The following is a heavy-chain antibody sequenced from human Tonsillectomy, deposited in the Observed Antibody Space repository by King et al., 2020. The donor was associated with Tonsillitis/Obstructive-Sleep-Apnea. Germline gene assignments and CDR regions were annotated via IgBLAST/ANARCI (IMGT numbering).Heavy chain of an antibody. Sequence: VQLVESGGGLVNPGGSLRLSCAASGFTFSDYYMSWIRQAPGKGLEWVSHISSSSRYTNYADSVKGRFTVSRDNAKNSLYLQMNSLRADDTAIYYCAKSPTSPWFDAWGQGTLVTVSS. CDR2: ISSSSRYT. V-gene: IGHV3-11*05. CDR1: GFTFSDYY. CDR3: AKSPTSPWFDA. J-gene: IGHJ5*02.